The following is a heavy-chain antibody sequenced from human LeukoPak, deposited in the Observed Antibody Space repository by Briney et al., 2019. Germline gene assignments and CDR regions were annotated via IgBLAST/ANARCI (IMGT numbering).Heavy chain of an antibody. CDR1: GFTFSSYG. J-gene: IGHJ4*02. Sequence: GGSLRLSCGASGFTFSSYGMHWVRQAPGKGLEWVAFIRSDGSNKYYPDSVKGRFTISRDNSKNTLYLQMNSLRAEDTAVYYCARGFDILTGYYLYWGQGTLVTVSS. D-gene: IGHD3-9*01. CDR3: ARGFDILTGYYLY. CDR2: IRSDGSNK. V-gene: IGHV3-30*02.